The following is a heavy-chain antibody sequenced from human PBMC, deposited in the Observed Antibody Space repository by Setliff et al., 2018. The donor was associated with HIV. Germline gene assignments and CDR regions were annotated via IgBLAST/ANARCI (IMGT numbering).Heavy chain of an antibody. J-gene: IGHJ4*02. CDR1: GGSISGHY. CDR2: IYYSGST. D-gene: IGHD3-9*01. CDR3: ARHGAYYDFLTYYYPRYYFDY. V-gene: IGHV4-59*05. Sequence: PSETLSLTCSVPGGSISGHYWSWIRQSPGKGLEWIGSIYYSGSTYYSPSLKSRVSISVDTSKKQFSLRLTSVTAADTAVYYCARHGAYYDFLTYYYPRYYFDYWGQGTLVTVSS.